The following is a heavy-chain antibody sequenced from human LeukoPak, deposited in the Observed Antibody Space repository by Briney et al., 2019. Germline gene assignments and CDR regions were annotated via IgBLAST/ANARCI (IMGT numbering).Heavy chain of an antibody. Sequence: PGGSLRLSCAAPVFTLSRYWMCWVRQAPGKGLEWVANIKQDGSEKNYVDSVKGRFTISRDNAKNSLYLQMNSLRAEDTAVYYCARGWQPSRGCWYSPDDYFDVWGQGTMVTVSS. J-gene: IGHJ3*01. V-gene: IGHV3-7*04. D-gene: IGHD3-16*01. CDR3: ARGWQPSRGCWYSPDDYFDV. CDR1: VFTLSRYW. CDR2: IKQDGSEK.